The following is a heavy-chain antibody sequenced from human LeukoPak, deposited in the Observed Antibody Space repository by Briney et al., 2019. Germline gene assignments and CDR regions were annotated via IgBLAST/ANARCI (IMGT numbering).Heavy chain of an antibody. Sequence: SETLSLTCAVYGGSFSGYYWSWIRQPPRKGLEWIGEITHSGSTNYNTSLKSRVTISEDTSKNQFSLNLSSVTAADTAVYYCARVGVYCSGGSCYSGWLDPWGQGTLVTVFS. CDR1: GGSFSGYY. J-gene: IGHJ5*02. CDR2: ITHSGST. V-gene: IGHV4-34*01. D-gene: IGHD2-15*01. CDR3: ARVGVYCSGGSCYSGWLDP.